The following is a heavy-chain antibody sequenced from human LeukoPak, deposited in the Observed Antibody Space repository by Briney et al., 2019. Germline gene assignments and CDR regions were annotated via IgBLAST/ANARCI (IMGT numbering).Heavy chain of an antibody. CDR1: GGSISSGSYY. CDR3: ARVVPTYCSSTSCYNHYYYYMDV. V-gene: IGHV4-61*02. D-gene: IGHD2-2*02. Sequence: SETLSLTCTVSGGSISSGSYYWSWIRQPAGKGLEWIGRIYTSGSTIYNPSLKSRVTISVDTSKNQFSLKLSSVTAADTAVYYCARVVPTYCSSTSCYNHYYYYMDVWGKGTTVTVSS. CDR2: IYTSGST. J-gene: IGHJ6*03.